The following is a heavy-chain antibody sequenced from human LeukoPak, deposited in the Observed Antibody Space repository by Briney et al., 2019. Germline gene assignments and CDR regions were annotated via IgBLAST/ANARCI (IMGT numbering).Heavy chain of an antibody. D-gene: IGHD6-13*01. CDR3: ARVAAGKGYPFDY. J-gene: IGHJ4*02. V-gene: IGHV4-34*01. Sequence: PSETLSLTCAVYGGSFSGYYWSWIRQPPGKGLEWIGGIYYSGSTYYNPSLKSRVTISVETSKNQFSLKLSSVTAADTAVYYCARVAAGKGYPFDYWGQGTLVTVSS. CDR2: IYYSGST. CDR1: GGSFSGYY.